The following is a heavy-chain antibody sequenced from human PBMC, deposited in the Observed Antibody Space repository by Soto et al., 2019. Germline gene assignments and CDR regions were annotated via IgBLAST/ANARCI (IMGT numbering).Heavy chain of an antibody. J-gene: IGHJ5*02. Sequence: PSETLSLTCAVYGGSFSGYYWSWIRQPPGKGLEWIGEINHSGSTNYNPSLKSRVTISVDTSKNQFSLKLSSVTAADTAVYYCARDYSSSWYYWFDPWGQGTLVTVSS. CDR3: ARDYSSSWYYWFDP. D-gene: IGHD6-13*01. CDR2: INHSGST. CDR1: GGSFSGYY. V-gene: IGHV4-34*01.